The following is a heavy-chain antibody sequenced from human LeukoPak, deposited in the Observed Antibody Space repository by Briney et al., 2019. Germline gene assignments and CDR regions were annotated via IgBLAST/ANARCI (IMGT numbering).Heavy chain of an antibody. CDR1: GGSISSYY. J-gene: IGHJ4*02. CDR3: ARDSRAYFDY. D-gene: IGHD2-15*01. CDR2: INHSGST. V-gene: IGHV4-34*01. Sequence: SETLSLTCTVSGGSISSYYWSWIRQPPGKGLEWIGEINHSGSTNYNPSLKSRVTISVDTSKNQFSLKLSSVTAADTAVYYCARDSRAYFDYWGRGTLVTVSS.